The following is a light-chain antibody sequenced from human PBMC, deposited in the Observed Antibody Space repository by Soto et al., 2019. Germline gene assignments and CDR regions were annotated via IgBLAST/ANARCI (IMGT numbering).Light chain of an antibody. J-gene: IGKJ5*01. Sequence: DIQMTQSPSTLSGSVGDRVTINCRASQTISSWLAWYQQKPGKAPKLLIYKASTLKSGVPSRFSGSGSGTEFTLTISSLQAEDVAVYYCQQYYITPPDFGQGTRLEIK. V-gene: IGKV1-5*03. CDR2: KAS. CDR3: QQYYITPPD. CDR1: QTISSW.